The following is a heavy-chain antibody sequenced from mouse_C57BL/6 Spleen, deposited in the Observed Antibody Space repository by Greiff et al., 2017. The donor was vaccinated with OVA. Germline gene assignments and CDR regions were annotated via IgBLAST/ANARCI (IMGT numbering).Heavy chain of an antibody. V-gene: IGHV1-72*01. Sequence: QVQLKQPGAELVKPGASVKLSCKASGYTFTSYWLHWVKQRPGRGLEWIGRIDPNSGGTKYNEKFTSKATLTVDKPSSTAYMQLSSLTSEDSAVYYCARSLYYYGSSLFDYWGQGTTLTVSS. CDR1: GYTFTSYW. D-gene: IGHD1-1*01. CDR3: ARSLYYYGSSLFDY. CDR2: IDPNSGGT. J-gene: IGHJ2*01.